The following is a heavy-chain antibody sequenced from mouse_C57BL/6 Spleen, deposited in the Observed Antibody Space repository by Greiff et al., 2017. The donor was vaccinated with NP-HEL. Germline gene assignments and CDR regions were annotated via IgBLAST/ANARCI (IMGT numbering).Heavy chain of an antibody. D-gene: IGHD2-4*01. V-gene: IGHV1-82*01. Sequence: VQLQESGPELVKPGASVKISCKASGYAFSSSWMNWVKQRPGKGLEWIGRIYPGDGDTNYNGKFKGKATLTADKSSSTAYMQLSSLTSEDSAVYFCARSRDYDYFDYWGQGTTLTVSS. CDR2: IYPGDGDT. CDR3: ARSRDYDYFDY. J-gene: IGHJ2*01. CDR1: GYAFSSSW.